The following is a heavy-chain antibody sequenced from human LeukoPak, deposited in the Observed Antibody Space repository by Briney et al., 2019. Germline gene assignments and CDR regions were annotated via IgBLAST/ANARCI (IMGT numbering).Heavy chain of an antibody. D-gene: IGHD6-13*01. V-gene: IGHV3-48*02. CDR1: GFTFSSYS. J-gene: IGHJ4*02. Sequence: GGSLRLSCAASGFTFSSYSMNWVRQAPGKGLEWVSYISSSSSTIYYADSVKGRFTISRDNAKNSLYLQMNSLRDEDTAVYYCARVDSPVAAAGTTPPGVSYFDYWGQGTLVTVSS. CDR3: ARVDSPVAAAGTTPPGVSYFDY. CDR2: ISSSSSTI.